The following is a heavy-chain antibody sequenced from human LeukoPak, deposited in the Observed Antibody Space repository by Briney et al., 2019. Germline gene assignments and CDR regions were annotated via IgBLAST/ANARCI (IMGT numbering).Heavy chain of an antibody. CDR1: GFPFSDAW. CDR2: IESKTDSGTT. CDR3: TRDEGDDYFDN. J-gene: IGHJ4*02. V-gene: IGHV3-15*04. D-gene: IGHD3-16*01. Sequence: GGSLRLSCAASGFPFSDAWMSWVRQAPGQGLELVCRIESKTDSGTTEYAAPVKGRFTISRDDSKNTLYLQMNSLKTEDTAVYYCTRDEGDDYFDNWGQGNLVTVFS.